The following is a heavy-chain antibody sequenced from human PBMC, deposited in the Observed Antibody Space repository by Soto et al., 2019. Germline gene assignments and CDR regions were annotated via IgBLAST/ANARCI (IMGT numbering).Heavy chain of an antibody. V-gene: IGHV3-23*01. CDR1: GFTFSSYA. CDR2: ISGSGGST. D-gene: IGHD2-2*01. J-gene: IGHJ6*03. Sequence: GSLRLSCAASGFTFSSYAMSWVRQAPGKGLEWVSAISGSGGSTYYADSVKGRFTISRDNSKNTLYLQMNSLRAEDTAVYYCAKDIAGYCSSTSCYGGPYYYYYMDVWGKGTTVTVSS. CDR3: AKDIAGYCSSTSCYGGPYYYYYMDV.